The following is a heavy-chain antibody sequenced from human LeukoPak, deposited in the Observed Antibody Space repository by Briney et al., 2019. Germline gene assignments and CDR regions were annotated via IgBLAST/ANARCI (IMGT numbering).Heavy chain of an antibody. CDR1: GFTFSDHY. J-gene: IGHJ6*02. Sequence: GGSLRLSCAASGFTFSDHYMDWVRQAPGKGLECVGRTRNKANSYTTEYAASVKGRFTISRDDSKNSLYLQMNSLKTEDTAVYYCARGLWFGELSSYYYGMDVWGQGTTVTVSS. V-gene: IGHV3-72*01. CDR3: ARGLWFGELSSYYYGMDV. CDR2: TRNKANSYTT. D-gene: IGHD3-10*01.